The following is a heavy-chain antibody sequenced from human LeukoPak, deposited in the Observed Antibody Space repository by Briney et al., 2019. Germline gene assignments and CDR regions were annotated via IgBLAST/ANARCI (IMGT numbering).Heavy chain of an antibody. CDR2: INPNSGGT. D-gene: IGHD2-2*01. CDR1: GYTFTGYY. CDR3: ARVFCSSISFSCYMDV. J-gene: IGHJ6*03. V-gene: IGHV1-2*02. Sequence: ASVKVSCKASGYTFTGYYMHWVRQAPGQGLEWMGWINPNSGGTNYAQKFQGRVTITRDTSISTAYMELSRLRSDDTAVYYCARVFCSSISFSCYMDVWGKGTTVTVSS.